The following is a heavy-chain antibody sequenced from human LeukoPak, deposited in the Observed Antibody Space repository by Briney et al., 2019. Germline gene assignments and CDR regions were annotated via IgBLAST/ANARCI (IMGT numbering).Heavy chain of an antibody. V-gene: IGHV4-4*02. D-gene: IGHD3-10*01. Sequence: PSETLSLTCAVSGGSISSRNWWGWVRQPPGKGPEWIGEIYHSGSTNYNPSLKSRVTISVDKSKNQFSLKLSSVTAADTAVYYCARAHITEGVVDGFDIWGQGTMVTVSS. CDR2: IYHSGST. CDR1: GGSISSRNW. CDR3: ARAHITEGVVDGFDI. J-gene: IGHJ3*02.